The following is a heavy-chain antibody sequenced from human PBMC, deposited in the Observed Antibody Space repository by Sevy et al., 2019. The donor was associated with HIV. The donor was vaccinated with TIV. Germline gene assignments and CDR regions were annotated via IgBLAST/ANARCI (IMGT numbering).Heavy chain of an antibody. V-gene: IGHV3-23*01. CDR1: GFTFSKYS. D-gene: IGHD2-8*01. Sequence: GGSLRLSCAASGFTFSKYSMSWVRQPPGKGLEWVSTLSFGRGEINYANSVKGRLTISRENTKSSVYLQMNNLRPEDTAVYYCAREGCTKPHDYWGQGTLVTVSS. CDR3: AREGCTKPHDY. CDR2: LSFGRGEI. J-gene: IGHJ4*02.